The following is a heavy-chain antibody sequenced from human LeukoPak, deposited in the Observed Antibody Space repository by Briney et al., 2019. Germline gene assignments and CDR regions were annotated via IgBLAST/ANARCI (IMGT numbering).Heavy chain of an antibody. CDR1: GFTFSSYG. D-gene: IGHD6-19*01. CDR2: ISYDGSNK. V-gene: IGHV3-30*03. Sequence: GGSLRLSCAASGFTFSSYGMHWVRQAPGKGLEWVAVISYDGSNKYYADSVKGRFTISRDNSKNTLYLQMNSLRAEDTAVYYCARSEWLGSLDYWGQGTLVTVSS. CDR3: ARSEWLGSLDY. J-gene: IGHJ4*02.